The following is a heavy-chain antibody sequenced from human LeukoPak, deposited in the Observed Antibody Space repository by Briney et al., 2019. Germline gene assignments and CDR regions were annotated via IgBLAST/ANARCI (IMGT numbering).Heavy chain of an antibody. D-gene: IGHD3-22*01. J-gene: IGHJ4*02. CDR2: INAGNGNT. CDR1: GYTFTSYA. V-gene: IGHV1-3*01. CDR3: ACSTYYYDSSGYLFDY. Sequence: ASVKVSCKASGYTFTSYAMHWVRQAPGQRLEWMGWINAGNGNTKYSQKFQGRVTITRDTSASTAYMELSSLRSEDTAVYYCACSTYYYDSSGYLFDYWGQGTLVTVSS.